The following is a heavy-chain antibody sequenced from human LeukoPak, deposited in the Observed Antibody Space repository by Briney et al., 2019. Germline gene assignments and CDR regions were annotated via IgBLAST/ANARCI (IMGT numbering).Heavy chain of an antibody. CDR3: ARDSTAAAAGPRDAFDI. Sequence: ASVKVSCKASGYTFTGYYLHWVRQAPGQGLEWMGCVNPNSGDTNYAQKFQGSVTMTRDTSISTVYMELSRLRSDDTAVYYCARDSTAAAAGPRDAFDIWGQGTMVTVSS. CDR2: VNPNSGDT. D-gene: IGHD6-13*01. J-gene: IGHJ3*02. V-gene: IGHV1-2*02. CDR1: GYTFTGYY.